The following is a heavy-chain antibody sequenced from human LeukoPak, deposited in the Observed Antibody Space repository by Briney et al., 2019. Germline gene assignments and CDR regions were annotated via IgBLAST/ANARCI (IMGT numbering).Heavy chain of an antibody. Sequence: PGGSLRFSCAASGFSVSSKYMSWVRQPAGKGLEWVSVIYSGGTTFYADSVKGRFTISRDNSKNTLYLQMNSLRPDDTAVYYCTKLKGWYGDGYFDYGGPGILVTVSS. CDR2: IYSGGTT. V-gene: IGHV3-53*01. CDR1: GFSVSSKY. CDR3: TKLKGWYGDGYFDY. J-gene: IGHJ4*02. D-gene: IGHD6-19*01.